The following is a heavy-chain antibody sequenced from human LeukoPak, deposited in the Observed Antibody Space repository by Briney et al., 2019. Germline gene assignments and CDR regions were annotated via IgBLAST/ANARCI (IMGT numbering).Heavy chain of an antibody. CDR2: ISSSGSTI. J-gene: IGHJ4*02. CDR1: GFTFSSYW. V-gene: IGHV3-48*04. CDR3: ARGITMVRGVN. Sequence: GGSLRLSCAASGFTFSSYWMSWVRQAPGKGLEWVSYISSSGSTIYYADSVKGRFTISRDNAKNSLYLQMNSLRAEDTAVYYCARGITMVRGVNWGQGTLVTVSS. D-gene: IGHD3-10*01.